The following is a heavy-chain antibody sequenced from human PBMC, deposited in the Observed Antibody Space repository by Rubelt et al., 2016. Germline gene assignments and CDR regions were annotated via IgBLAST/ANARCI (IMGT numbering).Heavy chain of an antibody. Sequence: QVQLVQSGAEVKKPGSSVKVSCKASGGTFSSYAISWVRQAPGQGLEWMGGIIPIFGTANYAQKFQGRVTITRDESTGTVYLGLSRLRSEDTAVYYCARTKTVEMATIPLAYWGQGTLVTVSS. V-gene: IGHV1-69*01. CDR1: GGTFSSYA. J-gene: IGHJ4*02. D-gene: IGHD5-24*01. CDR3: ARTKTVEMATIPLAY. CDR2: IIPIFGTA.